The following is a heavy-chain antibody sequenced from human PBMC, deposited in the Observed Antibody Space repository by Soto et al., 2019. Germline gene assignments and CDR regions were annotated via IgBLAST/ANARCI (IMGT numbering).Heavy chain of an antibody. J-gene: IGHJ2*01. Sequence: SETLSLTCTVSGGSISSYYWSWIRQPPGKGLEWIGYIYYSGSTNYNPSLKSRVTISVDTSKNQFSLKLSSVTAADTAVYYCARLVSYYDFWSGQSQPSGWYFDLWGRGTLVTVSS. CDR2: IYYSGST. CDR3: ARLVSYYDFWSGQSQPSGWYFDL. CDR1: GGSISSYY. V-gene: IGHV4-59*01. D-gene: IGHD3-3*01.